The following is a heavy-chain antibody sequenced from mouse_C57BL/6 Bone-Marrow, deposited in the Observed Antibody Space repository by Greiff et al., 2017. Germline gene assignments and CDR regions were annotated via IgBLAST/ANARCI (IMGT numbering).Heavy chain of an antibody. J-gene: IGHJ1*03. CDR2: ISDGGSYT. D-gene: IGHD1-1*01. V-gene: IGHV5-4*01. CDR3: ARDPAVVPSEYFDV. Sequence: EVQLVESGGGLVKPGGSLKLSCAASGFTFSSYAMSWVRQTPEKRLEWVATISDGGSYTYYPDNVKGRFTISRDNAKNNLYLQMSHLKSEDTAMYYCARDPAVVPSEYFDVWGTGTTVTVSS. CDR1: GFTFSSYA.